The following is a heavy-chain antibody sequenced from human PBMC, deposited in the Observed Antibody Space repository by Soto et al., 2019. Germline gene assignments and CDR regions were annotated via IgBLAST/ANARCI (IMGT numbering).Heavy chain of an antibody. D-gene: IGHD3-16*01. V-gene: IGHV4-61*01. J-gene: IGHJ1*01. CDR2: VFYSGNS. CDR1: RGSVNSGSYY. CDR3: VRSYTLMVAALGE. Sequence: SETLSLTCTVSRGSVNSGSYYWNWIRQPPGKGLEWLGYVFYSGNSNYKPSVRSRVAISVDTSKNQFFLRLSSVTAADTAVYYCVRSYTLMVAALGEWGQGTLVTVSS.